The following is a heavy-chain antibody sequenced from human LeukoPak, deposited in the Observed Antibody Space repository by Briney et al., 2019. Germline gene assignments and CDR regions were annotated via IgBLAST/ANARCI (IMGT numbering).Heavy chain of an antibody. CDR1: GFTFGSHA. J-gene: IGHJ4*02. V-gene: IGHV3-23*01. CDR3: GKTTVGYSSGQKPAWPVDY. D-gene: IGHD5-18*01. Sequence: GGSLRLSCEASGFTFGSHAMYWVRQAPGKGLEWVAGIVGSGGSPHYADPVKGRFTISRDNSRNTVYLQINSLRAEDTAVYYCGKTTVGYSSGQKPAWPVDYWGQGTLVTVFS. CDR2: IVGSGGSP.